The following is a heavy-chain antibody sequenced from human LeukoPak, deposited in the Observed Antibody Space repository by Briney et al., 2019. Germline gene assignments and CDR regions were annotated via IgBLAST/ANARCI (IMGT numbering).Heavy chain of an antibody. CDR1: GYTFTSYG. D-gene: IGHD2-2*02. V-gene: IGHV1-18*01. CDR3: ARDCSSTGCYTDAFDI. J-gene: IGHJ3*02. CDR2: ISAYNGNT. Sequence: GASVKVSCKASGYTFTSYGISWVRQAPGQGLEWMGWISAYNGNTNYAQKLQGRVTMTTDTSTSTAYMELRSLRSDDTAVYYCARDCSSTGCYTDAFDIWGQGTMVTVSS.